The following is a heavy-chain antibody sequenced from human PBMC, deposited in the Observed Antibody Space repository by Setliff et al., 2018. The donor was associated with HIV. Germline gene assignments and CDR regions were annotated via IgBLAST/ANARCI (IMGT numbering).Heavy chain of an antibody. D-gene: IGHD4-17*01. V-gene: IGHV4-59*01. CDR3: ARDPPGYGDSNDY. J-gene: IGHJ4*02. CDR1: GGSISSYY. CDR2: IYYSGSP. Sequence: PSETLSLTCTVSGGSISSYYWSWIRQPPGKGLEWIGYIYYSGSPNYNPSLKSRVTISVDTSKNQFSLKLSSVTAADTAVYYCARDPPGYGDSNDYWGQGTLVTVSS.